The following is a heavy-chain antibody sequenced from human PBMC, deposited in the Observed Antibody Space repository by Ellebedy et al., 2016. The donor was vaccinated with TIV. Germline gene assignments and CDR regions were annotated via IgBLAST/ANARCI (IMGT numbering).Heavy chain of an antibody. V-gene: IGHV3-30*02. J-gene: IGHJ6*02. CDR1: GFSRSG. CDR2: IRSDGSTK. CDR3: VRGAYPVPTVMAV. D-gene: IGHD3-16*01. Sequence: PGGSLRLSCATSGFSRSGMHWVRQAPGRGLEWVAFIRSDGSTKYYADSVKGRFTISRDSPKNTLDLQMTSLRPEDTALYYCVRGAYPVPTVMAVWGQGTTVIVSS.